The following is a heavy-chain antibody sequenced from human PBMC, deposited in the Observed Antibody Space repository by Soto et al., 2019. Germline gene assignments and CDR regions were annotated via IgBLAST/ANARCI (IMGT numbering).Heavy chain of an antibody. D-gene: IGHD5-12*01. J-gene: IGHJ5*02. Sequence: QLQLQESGPGLVKPSETLSLTCTVSGGSISSSSYYWGWIRQPPGKGLEWIGSIYYSGSTYYNPSLKSRVTISVDTSKNQFSLKLSSVTAADTAVYHCARHRVEMAKGIHPWGQGTLVTVSS. CDR3: ARHRVEMAKGIHP. CDR2: IYYSGST. V-gene: IGHV4-39*01. CDR1: GGSISSSSYY.